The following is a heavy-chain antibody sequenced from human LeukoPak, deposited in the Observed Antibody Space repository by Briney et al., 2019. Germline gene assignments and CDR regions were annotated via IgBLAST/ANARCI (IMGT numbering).Heavy chain of an antibody. CDR1: GYTFTSYA. CDR2: IIPIFGTA. V-gene: IGHV1-69*13. D-gene: IGHD3-16*02. J-gene: IGHJ4*02. CDR3: ARGSDYVWGSYRYFLFDY. Sequence: SVKVSCKASGYTFTSYAISWVRQAPGQGLEWMGGIIPIFGTANYAQKFQGRVTITADESTSTAYMELSSLRSEDTAVYYCARGSDYVWGSYRYFLFDYWGQGTLVTVSS.